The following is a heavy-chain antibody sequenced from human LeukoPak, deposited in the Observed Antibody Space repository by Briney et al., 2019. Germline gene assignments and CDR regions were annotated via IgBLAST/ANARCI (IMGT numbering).Heavy chain of an antibody. CDR2: INHSGVTI. CDR1: GFTFSDYS. V-gene: IGHV3-48*04. Sequence: GGSLRLSCAASGFTFSDYSMNWVRQAPGKGLQWVSYINHSGVTIYYADSVKGRFTISRDNAKNSLYLQMDSLRAEDTAVYYCARDRSATHFDYWGQGTLVTVSS. J-gene: IGHJ4*02. CDR3: ARDRSATHFDY.